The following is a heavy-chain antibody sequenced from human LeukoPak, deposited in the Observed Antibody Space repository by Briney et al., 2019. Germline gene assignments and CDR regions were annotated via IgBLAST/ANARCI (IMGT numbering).Heavy chain of an antibody. Sequence: GTSVKVSCKASGYTFTGCYVHWVRQAPGQGLEWMGWINPNTGGTNYAQKFQGRVTMTRDTSISTAYMELSRLRSDDTAVYYCARDGKFDVGYYYDSMRINWFDPWGQGTLVTVSS. CDR3: ARDGKFDVGYYYDSMRINWFDP. CDR2: INPNTGGT. D-gene: IGHD3-22*01. J-gene: IGHJ5*02. CDR1: GYTFTGCY. V-gene: IGHV1-2*02.